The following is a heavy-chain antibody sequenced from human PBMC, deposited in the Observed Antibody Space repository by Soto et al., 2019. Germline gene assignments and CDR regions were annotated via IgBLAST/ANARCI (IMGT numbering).Heavy chain of an antibody. CDR2: ISSSSSYI. CDR1: GFTFSSYS. J-gene: IGHJ6*02. D-gene: IGHD2-15*01. Sequence: GSLRLSCAASGFTFSSYSMNWVRQAPGKGLEWVSSISSSSSYIYYADSVKGRFTISRDNAKNSLYLQMNSLRAEDTAVYYCARARVARSYYYYGMDVWGQGTTVTVSS. CDR3: ARARVARSYYYYGMDV. V-gene: IGHV3-21*01.